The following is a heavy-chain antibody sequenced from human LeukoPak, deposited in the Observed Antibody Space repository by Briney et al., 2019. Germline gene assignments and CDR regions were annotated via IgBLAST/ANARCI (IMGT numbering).Heavy chain of an antibody. CDR3: AMTTVTTLDWFDP. D-gene: IGHD4-17*01. Sequence: PSETLSLTCAVYGGSFSGYYWSWIRQPPGKGLEWIGEINHSGSTNYNPSLKSRVTISVDTSKNQFSLKLSSVTAADTAVYYCAMTTVTTLDWFDPWGQGTLVTVSS. CDR1: GGSFSGYY. CDR2: INHSGST. V-gene: IGHV4-34*01. J-gene: IGHJ5*02.